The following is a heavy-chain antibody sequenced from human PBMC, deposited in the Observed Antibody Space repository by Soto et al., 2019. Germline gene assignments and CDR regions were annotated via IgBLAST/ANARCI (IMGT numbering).Heavy chain of an antibody. CDR2: IYYDGST. CDR3: ARAGRGYCSGISCDSGLYGMDV. CDR1: GASIRSSTFY. V-gene: IGHV4-39*07. J-gene: IGHJ6*02. Sequence: SETLSLTCTVSGASIRSSTFYWGWIRQPPGKGLESIANIYYDGSTYYNPSLKSRVTISVDTSKNQFSLKLSSVTAADTAVYYCARAGRGYCSGISCDSGLYGMDVWGQGTTVTVSS. D-gene: IGHD2-15*01.